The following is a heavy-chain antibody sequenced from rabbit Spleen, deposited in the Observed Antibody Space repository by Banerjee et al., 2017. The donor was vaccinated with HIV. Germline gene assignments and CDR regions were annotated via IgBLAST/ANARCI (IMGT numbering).Heavy chain of an antibody. D-gene: IGHD1-1*01. Sequence: QEQLVESGGGLVKPGASLTLTCKASGFSFSNKAVMCWVRQAPGKGLEFIACIYNGDGTTYYASWVNGRFTVSKTSSTTVTLRMTSLTGADTATYFCARDLAAWNSGSYAFNLWGPGTLVTVS. V-gene: IGHV1S45*01. CDR2: IYNGDGTT. J-gene: IGHJ4*01. CDR3: ARDLAAWNSGSYAFNL. CDR1: GFSFSNKAV.